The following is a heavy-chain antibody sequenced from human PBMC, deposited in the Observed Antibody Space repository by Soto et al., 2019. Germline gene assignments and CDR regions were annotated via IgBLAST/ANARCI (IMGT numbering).Heavy chain of an antibody. J-gene: IGHJ5*02. CDR2: IYYSGST. D-gene: IGHD2-2*01. Sequence: QLQLQESGPGLVKPSETLSLTCTVSGGSISSSSYYWGWIRQPPGKGLEWIGSIYYSGSTYYNPSLKSRVTISVDTSKNQFSLKLSSVTAADTAVYYCARTAVSWNLVVPAAGWFDPWGQGTLVTVSS. V-gene: IGHV4-39*01. CDR1: GGSISSSSYY. CDR3: ARTAVSWNLVVPAAGWFDP.